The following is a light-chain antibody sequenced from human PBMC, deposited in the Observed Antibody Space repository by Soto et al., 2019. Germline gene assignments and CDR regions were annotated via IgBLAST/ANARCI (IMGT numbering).Light chain of an antibody. V-gene: IGKV3-15*01. CDR1: ESLSTY. CDR3: QSYNEWPFT. J-gene: IGKJ2*01. CDR2: GAS. Sequence: EIVMTQSPAILYVSPGERVTVSYRASESLSTYLAWYQQKPGQAPRLLIYGASTKATGIPARFSGSGSATDVTLTISSLQSEDFAVYYSQSYNEWPFTFGQGTKLEI.